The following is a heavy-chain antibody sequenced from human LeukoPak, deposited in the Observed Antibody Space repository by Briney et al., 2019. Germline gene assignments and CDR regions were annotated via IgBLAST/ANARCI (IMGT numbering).Heavy chain of an antibody. D-gene: IGHD3-10*01. CDR3: ARVGGWFGELSPYNWFDP. Sequence: ASVKVSCKASGYTFTSYGISWVRQAPGQGLEWMGWISAYNGNTKSAQKLQGRVTMTTDASTSTAYMELRSLRSDDTAVYHCARVGGWFGELSPYNWFDPWGQGTLVTVSS. CDR1: GYTFTSYG. CDR2: ISAYNGNT. V-gene: IGHV1-18*01. J-gene: IGHJ5*01.